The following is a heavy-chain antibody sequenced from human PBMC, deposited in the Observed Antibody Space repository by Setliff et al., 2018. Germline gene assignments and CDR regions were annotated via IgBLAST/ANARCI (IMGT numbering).Heavy chain of an antibody. J-gene: IGHJ3*02. Sequence: ASVKVSCKASGYTFTSYDINWVRQATGQGLEWMGWMNPNSGNTGYAQKFQGRVTMTRNTSISTAYMDLSRLRSDGTAVYYCARDRVWGTLDTFDIWGQGTMVTVSS. V-gene: IGHV1-8*01. CDR3: ARDRVWGTLDTFDI. CDR1: GYTFTSYD. CDR2: MNPNSGNT. D-gene: IGHD3-16*01.